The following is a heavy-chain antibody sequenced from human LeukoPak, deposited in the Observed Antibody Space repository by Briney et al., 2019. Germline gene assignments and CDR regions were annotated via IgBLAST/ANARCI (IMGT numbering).Heavy chain of an antibody. CDR3: AKLATSDTGETY. D-gene: IGHD3-16*01. CDR2: INPSGDST. CDR1: GYTFTINH. J-gene: IGHJ4*02. Sequence: ASVKVSCRASGYTFTINHIHWVRQAPGQGLEWMGVINPSGDSTTYAQNFQGRVTMTRDTSTSTVYMELRSLRSEDTAIYYCAKLATSDTGETYWGQGTLVTVSS. V-gene: IGHV1-46*01.